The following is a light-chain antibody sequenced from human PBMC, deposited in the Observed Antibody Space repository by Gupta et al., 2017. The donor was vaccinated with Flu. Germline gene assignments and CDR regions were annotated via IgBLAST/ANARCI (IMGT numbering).Light chain of an antibody. Sequence: LSLSPGERATRSCRASQSVSSRYLACYQQNPVQAPMLLIDGATSRDTGIPDRFSGSGSGTDFTLTISRREPEDFAVYYCQQYGSSSQYTFGQGTKLEIK. V-gene: IGKV3-20*01. CDR1: QSVSSRY. J-gene: IGKJ2*01. CDR2: GAT. CDR3: QQYGSSSQYT.